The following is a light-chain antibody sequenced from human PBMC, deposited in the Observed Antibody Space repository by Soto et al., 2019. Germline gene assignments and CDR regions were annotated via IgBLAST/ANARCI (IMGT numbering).Light chain of an antibody. V-gene: IGKV1-33*01. CDR3: QQHDPFPALT. Sequence: DIKMTQSPSSLSASVGDRITITCRPSQTVSSFLNWYQQKPGKPPKLLIFDATNLETGVPSRFSGSGSGTDFKFTISSLQPEDVATYYCQQHDPFPALTFGGGTKVDI. CDR1: QTVSSF. CDR2: DAT. J-gene: IGKJ4*01.